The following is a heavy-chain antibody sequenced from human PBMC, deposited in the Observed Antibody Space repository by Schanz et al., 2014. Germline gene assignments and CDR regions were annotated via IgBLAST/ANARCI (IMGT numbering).Heavy chain of an antibody. CDR2: MFPGGNT. Sequence: QVQLVESGGGVVQPGGSLRLSCAASGFTFSSYGIHWVRQAPGKGLEWVSIMFPGGNTYYADSVKGRFTISRDNSKNTLFLQMNSLRAEDTAVYYCAKDGVEAVATVWGQGILVTV. CDR1: GFTFSSYG. CDR3: AKDGVEAVATV. D-gene: IGHD5-12*01. J-gene: IGHJ4*02. V-gene: IGHV3-NL1*01.